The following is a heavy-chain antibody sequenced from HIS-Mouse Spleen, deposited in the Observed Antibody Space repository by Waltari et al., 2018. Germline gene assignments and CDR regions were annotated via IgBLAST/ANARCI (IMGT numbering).Heavy chain of an antibody. J-gene: IGHJ4*02. CDR3: ARGGPTGDHDYFDY. D-gene: IGHD7-27*01. CDR1: GGSISSGGYY. Sequence: QVQLQESGPGLVKPSQTLSLTCTVSGGSISSGGYYWSWIRQHPGKGLEWIGYIYYSGGTYYIPSLKSRVTISVDTSKNQFSLKLSSVTAADTAVYYCARGGPTGDHDYFDYWGQGTLVTVSS. V-gene: IGHV4-31*03. CDR2: IYYSGGT.